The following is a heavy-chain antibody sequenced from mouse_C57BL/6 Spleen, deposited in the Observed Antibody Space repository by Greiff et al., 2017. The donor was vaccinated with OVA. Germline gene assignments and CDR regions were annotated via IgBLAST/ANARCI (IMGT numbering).Heavy chain of an antibody. CDR2: IDPSDSYT. J-gene: IGHJ4*01. D-gene: IGHD3-2*02. V-gene: IGHV1-69*01. CDR1: GYTFTSYW. Sequence: QVQLKQPGAELVMPGASVKLSCKASGYTFTSYWMHWVKQRPGQGLEWIGEIDPSDSYTNYNQKFKGKSTLTVDKSSRTAYMQLSSLTSEDCAVDYWERQLRLRVRDYGGQGTSVTVSS. CDR3: ERQLRLRVRDY.